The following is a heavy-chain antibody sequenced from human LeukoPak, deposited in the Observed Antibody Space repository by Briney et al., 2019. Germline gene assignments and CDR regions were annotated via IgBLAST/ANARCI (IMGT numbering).Heavy chain of an antibody. Sequence: PGGSLRLSCAASQFTFTSYAMSWVRQAPGRGLEWVSSIGDSGVPTYYADSVKGRFTISRDNSQNTLYLQMNSLRADDTAVYYCAKDRIYADGLWDFDYWGQGTLVTVSS. CDR1: QFTFTSYA. CDR3: AKDRIYADGLWDFDY. J-gene: IGHJ4*02. V-gene: IGHV3-23*01. CDR2: IGDSGVPT. D-gene: IGHD3-10*01.